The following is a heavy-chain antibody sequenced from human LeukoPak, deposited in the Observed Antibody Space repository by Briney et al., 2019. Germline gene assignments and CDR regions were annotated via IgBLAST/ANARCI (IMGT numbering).Heavy chain of an antibody. CDR1: GRSISDYY. CDR2: IHYSGTT. CDR3: ARYGSVSYAFEY. D-gene: IGHD3-10*01. Sequence: SETLSLTCTVCGRSISDYYWMWIRQPPGKGLEWIGYIHYSGTTSYNPSLKSRVTISVDTSKNQFSLRLRSVTAADTAVYYCARYGSVSYAFEYWGQGSLVTVSS. V-gene: IGHV4-59*01. J-gene: IGHJ4*02.